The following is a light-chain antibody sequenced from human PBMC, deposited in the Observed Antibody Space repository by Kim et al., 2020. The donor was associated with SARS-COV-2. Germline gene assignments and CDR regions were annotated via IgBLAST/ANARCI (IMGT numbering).Light chain of an antibody. V-gene: IGKV2-24*01. CDR2: KTS. J-gene: IGKJ2*03. Sequence: DIVMTQTPLSSPVTLGQPASISCRSSQSLLHRDGNTYLSWLHQRPGQPPRLLIYKTSYRFSGVSDRCSGSGAGTDFTLKINRVEAEDVVIYYCMQEAHYPHSFGQGTKLEI. CDR1: QSLLHRDGNTY. CDR3: MQEAHYPHS.